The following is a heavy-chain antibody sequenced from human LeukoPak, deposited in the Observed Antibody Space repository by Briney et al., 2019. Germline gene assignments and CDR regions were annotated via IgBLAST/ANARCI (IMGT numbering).Heavy chain of an antibody. CDR3: AGTYYYDSSGYYYTRSEAFDI. D-gene: IGHD3-22*01. J-gene: IGHJ3*02. CDR2: IYYSGST. CDR1: GGSISSYY. V-gene: IGHV4-59*01. Sequence: PSETLSLTCTVSGGSISSYYWSWIRQPPGKGLEWIGYIYYSGSTNYNPSLKSRVTISVDTSKNQSSLKLSSVTAADTAVYYCAGTYYYDSSGYYYTRSEAFDIWGQGTMVTVSS.